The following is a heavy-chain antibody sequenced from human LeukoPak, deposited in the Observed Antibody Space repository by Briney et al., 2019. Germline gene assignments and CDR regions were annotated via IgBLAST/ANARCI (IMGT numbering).Heavy chain of an antibody. CDR2: ISSSSSTI. Sequence: GGSLRLSCAASGFTFSSYSMNRVRQAPGKGLEWVSYISSSSSTIYYADSVKGRFTISRDNAKSSLYLQMNSLRAEDTAVYYCARTDMGATDYWGQGTLVTVSS. CDR3: ARTDMGATDY. J-gene: IGHJ4*02. D-gene: IGHD1-26*01. V-gene: IGHV3-48*01. CDR1: GFTFSSYS.